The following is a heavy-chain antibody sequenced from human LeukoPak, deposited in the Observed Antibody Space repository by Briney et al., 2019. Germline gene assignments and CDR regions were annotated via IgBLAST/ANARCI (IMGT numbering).Heavy chain of an antibody. D-gene: IGHD4-23*01. J-gene: IGHJ4*02. CDR2: IWYDGSNK. Sequence: GGSLRLSCAASGFTFSSYGMHWVGQAPGKGLEGVGVIWYDGSNKYYADSVKGRFTISKDNYKKTLYMQMNSLRAEDTAVYYCGSYGGSGGHIDYWGQGTLVTVSS. V-gene: IGHV3-33*01. CDR3: GSYGGSGGHIDY. CDR1: GFTFSSYG.